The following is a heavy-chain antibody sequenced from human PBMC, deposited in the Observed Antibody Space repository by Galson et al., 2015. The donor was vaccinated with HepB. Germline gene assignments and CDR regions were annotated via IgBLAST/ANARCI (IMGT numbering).Heavy chain of an antibody. Sequence: SVKVSCKASGYTFTSYGISWVRQAPGQGLEWMGWISAYNGNTNYAQKLQGRVTMTTDTSTSTAYMELRSLRSDDTAVYYCARVRDGLGYCSSTSCYNYYYYMDVWGKGTTVTVSS. V-gene: IGHV1-18*01. J-gene: IGHJ6*03. CDR1: GYTFTSYG. CDR2: ISAYNGNT. D-gene: IGHD2-2*02. CDR3: ARVRDGLGYCSSTSCYNYYYYMDV.